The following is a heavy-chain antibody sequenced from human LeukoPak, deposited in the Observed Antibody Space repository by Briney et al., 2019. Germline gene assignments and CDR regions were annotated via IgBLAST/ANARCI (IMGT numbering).Heavy chain of an antibody. V-gene: IGHV3-30*02. CDR3: AKDQGPRSGSYFGNFDY. CDR2: IRYDGSNK. CDR1: GFTFSSYG. Sequence: GGSLRLSCAASGFTFSSYGMHWVRQAPGKGLEWVAFIRYDGSNKYYADSVKGRFTISRDNSKNTLYLQMNSLRAEDTAVYYCAKDQGPRSGSYFGNFDYWGQGTLVTVSS. D-gene: IGHD1-26*01. J-gene: IGHJ4*02.